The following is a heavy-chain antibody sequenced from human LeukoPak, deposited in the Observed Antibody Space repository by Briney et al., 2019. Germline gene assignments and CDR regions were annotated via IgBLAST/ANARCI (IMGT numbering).Heavy chain of an antibody. CDR1: GGSISSGGYY. CDR2: IYYSGST. Sequence: ASETLSLTCTVSGGSISSGGYYWSWIRQHPGKGLEWIGYIYYSGSTYCNPSLKSRVTISVDTSKNQFSLKLSSVTAADTAVYYCARDGEPEAFDIWGQGTMVTVSS. J-gene: IGHJ3*02. V-gene: IGHV4-31*03. CDR3: ARDGEPEAFDI. D-gene: IGHD1-26*01.